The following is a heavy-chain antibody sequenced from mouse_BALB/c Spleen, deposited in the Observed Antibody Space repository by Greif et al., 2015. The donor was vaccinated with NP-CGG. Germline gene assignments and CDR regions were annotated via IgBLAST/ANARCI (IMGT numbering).Heavy chain of an antibody. CDR3: SRYRGYGLYYAMDY. Sequence: QVQLQQSGAELVKPGASVKMSCKASGYTFTSYWINWVKQRPGQGLEWIGDIYPGRGITNYNEKFKSKATLTLDTSSSTAYMQLSSLTSEDSAVYYCSRYRGYGLYYAMDYWGQGTSVTVSS. D-gene: IGHD2-2*01. CDR1: GYTFTSYW. V-gene: IGHV1-55*01. CDR2: IYPGRGIT. J-gene: IGHJ4*01.